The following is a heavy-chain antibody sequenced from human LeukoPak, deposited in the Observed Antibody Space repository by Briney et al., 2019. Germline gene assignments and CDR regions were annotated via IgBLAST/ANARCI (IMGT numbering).Heavy chain of an antibody. CDR2: ISGSGSST. CDR1: GFTFRSYA. Sequence: GGSLRLSCAASGFTFRSYAMSWVRQAPGKGLEWVSAISGSGSSTYYADSVKGRFTISRDNSKSTLYLQMNSLRAEDTAVYYCAKDPWEGRGGYYYFYFDYWGQGTLVTVSS. J-gene: IGHJ4*02. CDR3: AKDPWEGRGGYYYFYFDY. D-gene: IGHD3-22*01. V-gene: IGHV3-23*01.